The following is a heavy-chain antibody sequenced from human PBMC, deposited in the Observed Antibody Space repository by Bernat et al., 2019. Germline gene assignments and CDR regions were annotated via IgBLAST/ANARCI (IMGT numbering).Heavy chain of an antibody. J-gene: IGHJ4*02. Sequence: QVQLVESGGGVVQPGRSLRLSCAASGFTFSSYAMHWVRQAPGKGLEWVAVISYDGSNKYYADSVKGRFTISRDNSKNTLYLQMNSLRAEDTAVYYCAIAAAVVDYCGQGTLVTVSS. CDR2: ISYDGSNK. CDR3: AIAAAVVDY. V-gene: IGHV3-30-3*01. D-gene: IGHD6-13*01. CDR1: GFTFSSYA.